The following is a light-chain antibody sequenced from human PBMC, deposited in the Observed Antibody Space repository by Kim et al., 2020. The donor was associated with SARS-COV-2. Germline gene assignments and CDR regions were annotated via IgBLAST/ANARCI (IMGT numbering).Light chain of an antibody. CDR3: SSYAGSNTWV. Sequence: GQSVTLSCTGTSSDVGGYDYVSWYQQRPGEAPKLMIYEVHRRPAGVPSRFSGSKSGNMASLTVSGLQAEDEADYHCSSYAGSNTWVFGGGTQLTVL. CDR1: SSDVGGYDY. CDR2: EVH. V-gene: IGLV2-8*01. J-gene: IGLJ3*02.